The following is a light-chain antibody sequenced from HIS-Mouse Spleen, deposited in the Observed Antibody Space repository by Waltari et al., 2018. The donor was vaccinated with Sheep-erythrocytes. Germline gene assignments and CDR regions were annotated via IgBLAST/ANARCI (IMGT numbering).Light chain of an antibody. Sequence: QSVLTQPPSVSAAPGQKVTMSFPGSSSTIGHNYVSWYQQHPGTAPKLLINDNNKRPSGIPDRFSGSKSGTSATLGITGLQTGDEADYYCGTWDSSLSAGVFGGGTKLTVL. CDR2: DNN. CDR3: GTWDSSLSAGV. CDR1: SSTIGHNY. J-gene: IGLJ3*02. V-gene: IGLV1-51*01.